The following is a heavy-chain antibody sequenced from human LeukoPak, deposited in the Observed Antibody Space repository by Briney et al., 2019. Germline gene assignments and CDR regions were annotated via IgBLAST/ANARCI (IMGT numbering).Heavy chain of an antibody. J-gene: IGHJ4*02. Sequence: GGSVRLSCAASGFTVSSNYMNWLRQAPGKGLEWVSIIYSGGDTYYADSVKGRFTISRDNSKNTLYLQMNSLRPEDTAVYYCTRGPGSTWYSDYWGPGTLVTVSS. CDR2: IYSGGDT. V-gene: IGHV3-53*05. CDR3: TRGPGSTWYSDY. CDR1: GFTVSSNY. D-gene: IGHD6-13*01.